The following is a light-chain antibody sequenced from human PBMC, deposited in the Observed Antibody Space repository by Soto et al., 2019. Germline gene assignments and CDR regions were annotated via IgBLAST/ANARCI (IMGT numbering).Light chain of an antibody. CDR3: QEYHNWPPEGT. J-gene: IGKJ1*01. CDR2: GAS. Sequence: TVLTQSPATLSVSPGERASLSCRASQSVSINLAWYQQKPGQAPRLLIYGASTRATGIPARFSGSGSGTEFTLTINSLQSEDFAVYYCQEYHNWPPEGTFGQGTKVEV. V-gene: IGKV3-15*01. CDR1: QSVSIN.